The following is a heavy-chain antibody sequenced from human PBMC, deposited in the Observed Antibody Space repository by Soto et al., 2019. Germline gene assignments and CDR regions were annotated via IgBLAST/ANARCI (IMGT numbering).Heavy chain of an antibody. D-gene: IGHD2-15*01. Sequence: ASVKVSCEVSGYTFTGYYMHWVRQAPGQGLEWMGWINPNSGGTNYAQKFQGRVTMTRDTSISTAYMELSRLRSDDTAVYYCARVNVVVVAATREYYFDYWGQGTLVTVSS. CDR3: ARVNVVVVAATREYYFDY. J-gene: IGHJ4*02. CDR1: GYTFTGYY. V-gene: IGHV1-2*02. CDR2: INPNSGGT.